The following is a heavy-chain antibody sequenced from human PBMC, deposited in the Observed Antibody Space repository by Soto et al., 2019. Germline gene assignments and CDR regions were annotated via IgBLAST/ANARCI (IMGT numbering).Heavy chain of an antibody. CDR1: RGTFSNYA. Sequence: QVQLVQTGAEVKRPGSSVNVSCTASRGTFSNYAILWVRQAPGQGLEWMGGIVPIHDTTDYAQKFQGRVTITADEPSSTAHMELRSLRSEDTAVYYCAADYDGLLSWGQGTVVTVSS. D-gene: IGHD3-3*01. CDR2: IVPIHDTT. J-gene: IGHJ5*02. CDR3: AADYDGLLS. V-gene: IGHV1-69*01.